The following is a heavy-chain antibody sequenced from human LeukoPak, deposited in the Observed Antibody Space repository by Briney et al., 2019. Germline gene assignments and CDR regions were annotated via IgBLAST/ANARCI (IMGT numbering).Heavy chain of an antibody. J-gene: IGHJ4*02. Sequence: GGSLRLSCAVSGFTLSNYAMTWVRQAPGKGLEWVSGMTGSGDRTYYADSVKGRFTISRDNAKNSLYLQMNSLRAEDTAVYYCASLQVDDFDYWGQGTLVTVSS. CDR2: MTGSGDRT. CDR1: GFTLSNYA. D-gene: IGHD3-9*01. V-gene: IGHV3-23*01. CDR3: ASLQVDDFDY.